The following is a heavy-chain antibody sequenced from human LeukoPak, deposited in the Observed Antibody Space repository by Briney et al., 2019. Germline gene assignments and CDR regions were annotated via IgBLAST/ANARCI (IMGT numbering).Heavy chain of an antibody. CDR3: ARGLGYCSSTSCSHFDY. Sequence: SETLSLTCTVSGGSISSGSYYWSWIRQPAGKGLEWIGRIYTSGSTNYNPSLKSRVTISVDTSKNQFSLKLSSVTAADTAVYYCARGLGYCSSTSCSHFDYWGQGTLVTVSP. D-gene: IGHD2-2*01. CDR2: IYTSGST. J-gene: IGHJ4*02. V-gene: IGHV4-61*02. CDR1: GGSISSGSYY.